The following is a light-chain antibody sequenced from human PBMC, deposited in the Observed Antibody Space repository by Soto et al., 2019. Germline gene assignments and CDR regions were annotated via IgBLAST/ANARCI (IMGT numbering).Light chain of an antibody. V-gene: IGLV2-14*01. CDR3: SSYTTSSALV. CDR1: SSDVGGYDY. Sequence: QSALTQSASVSGSPGQSITTPCTGTSSDVGGYDYVSWYQQHPGKVPKLIIYEVIKRPSGVSHRFSGSKSGNTASLTISGLQTEDEADYYCSSYTTSSALVFGGGTKLTVL. CDR2: EVI. J-gene: IGLJ2*01.